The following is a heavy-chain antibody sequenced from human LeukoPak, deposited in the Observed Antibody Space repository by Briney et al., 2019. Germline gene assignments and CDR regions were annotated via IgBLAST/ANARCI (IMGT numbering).Heavy chain of an antibody. D-gene: IGHD3-22*01. CDR3: ARAPTYGSSGYFDY. V-gene: IGHV4-59*01. Sequence: SETLSLTCTVSGGSISSYYWSWIRQPPGKGLEWIGYIYYSGSTNYNPSLKSRVTISVDTSKNQFSLKLSSVTAADTAVYYCARAPTYGSSGYFDYWGQGTLVTVSS. CDR1: GGSISSYY. J-gene: IGHJ4*02. CDR2: IYYSGST.